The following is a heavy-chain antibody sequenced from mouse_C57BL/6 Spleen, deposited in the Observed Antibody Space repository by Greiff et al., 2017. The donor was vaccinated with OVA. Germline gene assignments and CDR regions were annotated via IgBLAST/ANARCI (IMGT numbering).Heavy chain of an antibody. D-gene: IGHD1-1*01. V-gene: IGHV1-50*01. Sequence: QVQLQQPGAELVKPGASVKLSCKASGYTFTSYWMQWVKQRPGQGLEWIGEIDPSDSYTNYNQKFKGKATLTVDTSSSTAYMQLSRLTSEDSAVDYCARHGSSYEDYAMDYWGQGTSVTVSS. CDR3: ARHGSSYEDYAMDY. J-gene: IGHJ4*01. CDR1: GYTFTSYW. CDR2: IDPSDSYT.